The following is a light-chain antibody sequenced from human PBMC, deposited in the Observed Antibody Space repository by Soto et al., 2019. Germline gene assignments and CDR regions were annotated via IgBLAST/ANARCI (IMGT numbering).Light chain of an antibody. CDR1: QSVTSNY. J-gene: IGKJ1*01. Sequence: EIVLTQSPGTLSLSPGERATLSCRASQSVTSNYLAWYQQKPGQAPRLLIFGASIRDTGIPDRFSGRGSGTVFTLTISRLEPEDFAVYYCQQYSSSPGTFGPGTKVDIK. CDR3: QQYSSSPGT. V-gene: IGKV3-20*01. CDR2: GAS.